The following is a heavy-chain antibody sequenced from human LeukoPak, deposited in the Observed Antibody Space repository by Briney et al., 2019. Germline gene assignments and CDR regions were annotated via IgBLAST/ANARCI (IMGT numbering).Heavy chain of an antibody. CDR3: ARDRSYDILTGYYYYGMDV. CDR1: GFTVSSNY. V-gene: IGHV3-53*01. CDR2: IYSGGST. D-gene: IGHD3-9*01. Sequence: SGGSLRLSCAASGFTVSSNYMSWVCQAPGKGLEWVSVIYSGGSTYYADSVKGRFTISRDNSKNTLYLQMNSLRAEDTAVYYCARDRSYDILTGYYYYGMDVWGQGTTVTVSS. J-gene: IGHJ6*02.